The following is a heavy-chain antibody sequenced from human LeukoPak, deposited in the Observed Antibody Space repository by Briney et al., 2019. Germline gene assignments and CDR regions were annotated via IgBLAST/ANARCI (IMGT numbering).Heavy chain of an antibody. V-gene: IGHV7-4-1*02. J-gene: IGHJ3*02. CDR3: ARTDEVVSEAFDI. Sequence: SVKVSCKASGYTFTNYAMNWVRQARGQGLEWMGWINTNTGNPMYAQGFTGRFVFSLDASVTTAYLQISSLKAEDTAVYYCARTDEVVSEAFDIWGQGTMVTVSS. D-gene: IGHD3-22*01. CDR1: GYTFTNYA. CDR2: INTNTGNP.